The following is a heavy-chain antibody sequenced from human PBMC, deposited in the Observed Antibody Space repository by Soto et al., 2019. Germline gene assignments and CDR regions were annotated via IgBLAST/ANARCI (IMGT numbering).Heavy chain of an antibody. CDR1: GASLSSGSYF. CDR3: AREIRWVLEKKQLVALGFDP. Sequence: KPSETLSLTCTVSGASLSSGSYFWSWIRQPPGKGLEYIGYMYYSGSTNYNPSLKSRVTISVDTSKNQFSLKLSSVTAADTAVYYCAREIRWVLEKKQLVALGFDPWGQGTLGHRLL. J-gene: IGHJ5*02. CDR2: MYYSGST. V-gene: IGHV4-61*01. D-gene: IGHD6-6*01.